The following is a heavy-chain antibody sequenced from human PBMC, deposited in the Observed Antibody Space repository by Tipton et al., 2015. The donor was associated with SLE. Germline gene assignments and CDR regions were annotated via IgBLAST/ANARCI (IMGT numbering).Heavy chain of an antibody. Sequence: QLVQSGAEVKKPGASVKISCKASGYTFPNYGISWVRQAPGQGLEWMGWISAYNGNTNYAQKLQGRVTMTTDTSTSTAYMELRSLRSDDTAVYYCAGREYCIGGECLGDAFDIWGQGTVVTVSS. D-gene: IGHD2-8*02. CDR2: ISAYNGNT. J-gene: IGHJ3*02. V-gene: IGHV1-18*01. CDR3: AGREYCIGGECLGDAFDI. CDR1: GYTFPNYG.